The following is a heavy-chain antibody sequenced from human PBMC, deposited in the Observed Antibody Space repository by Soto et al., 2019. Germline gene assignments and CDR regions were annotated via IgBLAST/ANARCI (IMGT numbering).Heavy chain of an antibody. CDR1: GFTFSSHG. CDR3: AKAAYYYGSGSYFPFDH. J-gene: IGHJ4*02. D-gene: IGHD3-10*01. V-gene: IGHV3-23*01. CDR2: ISGSGGST. Sequence: EVQLLESGGGLVQPGGSLRLSCAASGFTFSSHGMSWVRQAPGKGLEWVSSISGSGGSTYYADSVKGRFTISRDNSKNTLYLQMNSLRVEDTAVYYCAKAAYYYGSGSYFPFDHWGQGTLVTVSS.